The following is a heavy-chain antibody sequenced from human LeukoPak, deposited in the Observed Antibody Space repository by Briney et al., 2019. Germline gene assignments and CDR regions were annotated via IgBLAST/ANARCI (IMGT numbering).Heavy chain of an antibody. V-gene: IGHV3-30-3*01. CDR2: LSYDGSKT. CDR1: GFTFSDYA. CDR3: ASTRCCSSTSCYAVFDY. J-gene: IGHJ4*02. D-gene: IGHD2-2*01. Sequence: GRSLRLSCAASGFTFSDYAMHWVRQAPGKGLEWVAVLSYDGSKTYYADSVKGRFTISRDNSKNTLYLQMNSLRAEDTAVYYCASTRCCSSTSCYAVFDYWGQGTLVTVSS.